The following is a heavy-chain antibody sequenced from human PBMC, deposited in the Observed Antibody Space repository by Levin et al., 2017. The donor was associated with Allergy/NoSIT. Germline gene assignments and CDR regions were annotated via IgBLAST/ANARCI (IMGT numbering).Heavy chain of an antibody. CDR3: ATRGYYYDSSGPGGY. Sequence: GESLKISCAASGFTFSSYSMNWVRQAPGKGLEWVSSISSSSSYIYYADSVKGRFTISRDNAKNSLYLQMNSLRAEDTAVYYCATRGYYYDSSGPGGYWGQGTLVTVSS. CDR1: GFTFSSYS. V-gene: IGHV3-21*01. J-gene: IGHJ4*02. D-gene: IGHD3-22*01. CDR2: ISSSSSYI.